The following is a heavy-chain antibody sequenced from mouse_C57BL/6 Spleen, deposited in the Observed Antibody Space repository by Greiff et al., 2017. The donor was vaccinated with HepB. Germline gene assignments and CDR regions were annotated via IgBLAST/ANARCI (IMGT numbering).Heavy chain of an antibody. CDR2: IWSGGST. J-gene: IGHJ4*01. Sequence: VKLQESGPGLVQPSQSLSITCTVSGFSLTSYGVHWVRQSPGKGLEWLGVIWSGGSTDYNAAFISRLSISKDNSKSQVFFKMNSLHADDTAIYYCARNNSSDGGAMDYWGQGTSVTVSS. CDR3: ARNNSSDGGAMDY. D-gene: IGHD2-10*02. CDR1: GFSLTSYG. V-gene: IGHV2-2*01.